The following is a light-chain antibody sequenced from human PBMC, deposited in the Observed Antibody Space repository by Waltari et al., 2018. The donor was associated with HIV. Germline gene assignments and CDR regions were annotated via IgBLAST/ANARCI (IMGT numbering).Light chain of an antibody. CDR1: QAIKTY. J-gene: IGKJ1*01. CDR3: QQSFSTPWT. Sequence: DIKMTQSPSSLSAYMGNRTTLNCRASQAIKTYLKWYAQRPGEAPKLLIFDATRLHTGVTNRFSGTGSGTHFTLTISSLQPEDSGTYYCQQSFSTPWTFGQGTKV. CDR2: DAT. V-gene: IGKV1-39*01.